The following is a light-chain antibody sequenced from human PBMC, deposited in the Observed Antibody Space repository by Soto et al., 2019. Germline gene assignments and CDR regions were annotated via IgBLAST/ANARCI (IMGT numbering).Light chain of an antibody. CDR3: QQYHRYIT. CDR1: ESIDVW. Sequence: DIQMTQSPSTLSASVGDRVTITCRASESIDVWLAWYQQKPGKAPKLLIYTASSLQSGVPSRFSGSGSGTEFTLTISSLQPDDFATYYCQQYHRYITFGPGTRLEIK. CDR2: TAS. V-gene: IGKV1-5*03. J-gene: IGKJ5*01.